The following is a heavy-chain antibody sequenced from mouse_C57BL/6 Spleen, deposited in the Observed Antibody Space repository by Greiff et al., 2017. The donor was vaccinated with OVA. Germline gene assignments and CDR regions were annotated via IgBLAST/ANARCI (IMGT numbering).Heavy chain of an antibody. J-gene: IGHJ2*01. CDR3: TTYYGSSYYFDY. Sequence: VQLQQSGAELVRPGASVKLSCTASGFNITDDYMHWVKQRPEQGLEWIGWIDPENGDTEYASKFQGKATITADTSSNTAYLQLSSLTSEDTAVYYCTTYYGSSYYFDYWGQGTTLTVSS. CDR1: GFNITDDY. V-gene: IGHV14-4*01. D-gene: IGHD1-1*01. CDR2: IDPENGDT.